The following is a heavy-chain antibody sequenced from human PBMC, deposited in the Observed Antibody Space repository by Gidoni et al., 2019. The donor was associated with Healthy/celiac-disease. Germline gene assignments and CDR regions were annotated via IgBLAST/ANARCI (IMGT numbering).Heavy chain of an antibody. CDR2: ISAYNGNT. J-gene: IGHJ6*03. CDR3: AREEVGATDYYYYYYMDV. D-gene: IGHD1-26*01. CDR1: GYTFTSYG. Sequence: QAQLVQSGAEVKKPVASVKVSCKASGYTFTSYGISWVRQAPGQGLEWMGWISAYNGNTNYAQKLQGRVTMTTDTSTSTAYMELRSLRSDDTAVYYCAREEVGATDYYYYYYMDVWGKGTTVTVSS. V-gene: IGHV1-18*01.